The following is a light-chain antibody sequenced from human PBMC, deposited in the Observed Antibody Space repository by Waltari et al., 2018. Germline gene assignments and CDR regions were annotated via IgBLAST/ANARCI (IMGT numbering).Light chain of an antibody. J-gene: IGKJ4*01. Sequence: EIVLTQSPVTLSLSPGERATLSCRASQSVSSYLTWYQQKPGQAPRLLIYDASNRATGIPARFRGSGSGTDFTHTISSLEPEDFAVYYCQQRSNWPPALTFGGGTKVEVK. CDR1: QSVSSY. CDR2: DAS. V-gene: IGKV3-11*01. CDR3: QQRSNWPPALT.